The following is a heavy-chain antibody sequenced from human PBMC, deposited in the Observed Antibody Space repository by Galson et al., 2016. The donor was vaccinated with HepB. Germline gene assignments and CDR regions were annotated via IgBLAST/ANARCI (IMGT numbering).Heavy chain of an antibody. D-gene: IGHD2-2*01. CDR3: ARDPQRYCSSTSCYTGWFDP. V-gene: IGHV3-33*01. CDR2: IWYDESNK. J-gene: IGHJ5*02. Sequence: SLRLSCAASGFTFRSYGMHWIRQAPGKGLEWVAVIWYDESNKFYADSVKGRFNTSRVNSKNTLYLQMNSLTADYTAMYYCARDPQRYCSSTSCYTGWFDPWGQGTLVTVSS. CDR1: GFTFRSYG.